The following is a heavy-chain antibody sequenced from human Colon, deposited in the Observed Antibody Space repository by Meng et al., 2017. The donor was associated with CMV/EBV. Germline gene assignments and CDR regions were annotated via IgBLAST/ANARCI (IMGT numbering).Heavy chain of an antibody. D-gene: IGHD3-22*01. CDR1: GCAFSGYT. CDR3: AREGGYDTALDY. V-gene: IGHV3-21*01. J-gene: IGHJ4*02. Sequence: SCKAAGCAFSGYTLDWVRQAPGKGLEWVSSITSTSTCRHYADSLKGRFTISRDNAKSCLYLQMNSLRAEDTAVYYCAREGGYDTALDYWGQGTLVTVSS. CDR2: ITSTSTCR.